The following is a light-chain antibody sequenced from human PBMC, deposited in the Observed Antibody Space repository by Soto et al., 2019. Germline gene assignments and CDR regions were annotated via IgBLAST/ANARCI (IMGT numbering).Light chain of an antibody. J-gene: IGKJ1*01. Sequence: DIQMTQSPSTLSASVGDTVTITCRASQSISIWLAWYQQKPGKAPKLLIYKASILEDGVPSKFSGSGSGTEFTLTISSLQPDDFATYYCQQYNTTSTWTFGQGTKVDIK. CDR2: KAS. CDR1: QSISIW. CDR3: QQYNTTSTWT. V-gene: IGKV1-5*03.